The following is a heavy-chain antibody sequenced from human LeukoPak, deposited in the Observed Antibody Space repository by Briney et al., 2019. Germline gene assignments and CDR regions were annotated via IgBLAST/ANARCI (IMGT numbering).Heavy chain of an antibody. CDR2: ISGSGDST. CDR1: EFTFSSYA. D-gene: IGHD2-21*01. J-gene: IGHJ3*02. CDR3: AKGGDDAFDI. V-gene: IGHV3-23*01. Sequence: GGSLRLSCAASEFTFSSYAMSWVRQAPGKGLEWVSGISGSGDSTYYADSVRGRFTISRDNSKNTLYLQMNSLRAEDTAVFYCAKGGDDAFDIWGQGTMVTVSS.